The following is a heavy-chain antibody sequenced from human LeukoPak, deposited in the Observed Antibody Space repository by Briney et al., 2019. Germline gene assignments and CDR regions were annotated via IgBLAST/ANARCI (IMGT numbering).Heavy chain of an antibody. CDR3: ARDNYYYGSGGKTEYYYYGMDV. Sequence: QSGGSLRLSCAASGFTFSSYGMHWVRQAPGKGLEWVAVIWYDGSNKYYADSVKGRSTISRDNAKNSLYLQMNSLRAEDTAVYYCARDNYYYGSGGKTEYYYYGMDVWGQGTTVTVSS. J-gene: IGHJ6*02. V-gene: IGHV3-33*01. D-gene: IGHD3-10*01. CDR2: IWYDGSNK. CDR1: GFTFSSYG.